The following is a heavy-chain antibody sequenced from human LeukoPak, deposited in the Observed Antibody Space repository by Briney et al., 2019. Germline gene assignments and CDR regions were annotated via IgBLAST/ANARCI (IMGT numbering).Heavy chain of an antibody. J-gene: IGHJ5*02. CDR2: ISTYNGNT. Sequence: ASVKVSCEASGYTFTKFGISWVRQAPGQGLEWLGWISTYNGNTNYTQRLHGRVTLTTDTSTRTAYMELKSLTFDDTAVYYCARDRNWFDPWGQGTPVTVSS. CDR1: GYTFTKFG. V-gene: IGHV1-18*01. CDR3: ARDRNWFDP.